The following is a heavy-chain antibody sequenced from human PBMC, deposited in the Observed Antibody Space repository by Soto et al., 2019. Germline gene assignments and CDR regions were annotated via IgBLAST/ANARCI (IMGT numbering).Heavy chain of an antibody. CDR2: IYYSGST. J-gene: IGHJ5*02. CDR3: AREVVVAARGGWFDP. CDR1: GGSISSYY. V-gene: IGHV4-59*01. D-gene: IGHD2-15*01. Sequence: PSETLSLTCTVSGGSISSYYWSWIRQPPGKGLEWIGYIYYSGSTNYNPSLKSRVTISVDTSKNQFSLKLSSVTAADTAVYYCAREVVVAARGGWFDPWGQGTLVTVSS.